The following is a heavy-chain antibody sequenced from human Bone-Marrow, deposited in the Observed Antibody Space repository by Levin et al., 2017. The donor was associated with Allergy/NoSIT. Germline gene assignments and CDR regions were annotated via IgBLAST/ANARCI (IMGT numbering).Heavy chain of an antibody. J-gene: IGHJ6*02. V-gene: IGHV4-61*01. CDR1: GGSVSSGSYY. D-gene: IGHD2-8*01. CDR2: IYYSGST. CDR3: ARSDIVLMVYALVPDGMDV. Sequence: SETLSLTCTVSGGSVSSGSYYWSWIRQPPGKGLEWIGYIYYSGSTNYNPSLKSRVTISVDTSKNQFSLKLSSVTAADTAVYYCARSDIVLMVYALVPDGMDVWGQGTTVTVSS.